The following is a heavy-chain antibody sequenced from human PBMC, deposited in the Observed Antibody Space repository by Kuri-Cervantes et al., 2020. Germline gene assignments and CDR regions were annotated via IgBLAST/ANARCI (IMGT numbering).Heavy chain of an antibody. D-gene: IGHD3-22*01. CDR3: AKGSVRDSSGYYHRRPIFDY. V-gene: IGHV3-13*01. CDR1: GFTFDDYA. CDR2: IGTAGDT. J-gene: IGHJ4*02. Sequence: LSLTCAASGFTFDDYAMHWVRQATGKGLEWVSAIGTAGDTYYPGSVKGRFTISRDNSKNTLYLQMNSLRAEDTAVYYCAKGSVRDSSGYYHRRPIFDYWGQGTLVTVSS.